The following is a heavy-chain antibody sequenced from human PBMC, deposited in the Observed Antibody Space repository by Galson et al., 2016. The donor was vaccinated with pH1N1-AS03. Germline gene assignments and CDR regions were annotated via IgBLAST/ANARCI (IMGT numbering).Heavy chain of an antibody. J-gene: IGHJ4*02. Sequence: SLRLSCAASGFTFSRHCMTWVRQAPGKGLEWVANINRDGSEKDYLDSVRGRFTISRDDAGNSLYLQMNSLRAEDTAMYYCARDLGYGIKGYGFDNWGQGTLVTVSS. CDR1: GFTFSRHC. CDR3: ARDLGYGIKGYGFDN. CDR2: INRDGSEK. V-gene: IGHV3-7*01. D-gene: IGHD5-12*01.